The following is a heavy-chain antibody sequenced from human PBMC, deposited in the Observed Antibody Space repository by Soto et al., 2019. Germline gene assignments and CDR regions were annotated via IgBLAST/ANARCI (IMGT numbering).Heavy chain of an antibody. CDR1: GGIFSTYA. CDR2: IIPLFGTA. CDR3: ARVQSRVLFLKSLDI. Sequence: QVQLVQSGAEVKKPGSSVKVSCRASGGIFSTYAINWVRQAPGQGLEWMGGIIPLFGTANYAQKLQGRVTLSGDDSAHIAYMAWSGLKFEDTAVYLGARVQSRVLFLKSLDIWGQGTRSPVS. D-gene: IGHD3-10*02. J-gene: IGHJ3*02. V-gene: IGHV1-69*01.